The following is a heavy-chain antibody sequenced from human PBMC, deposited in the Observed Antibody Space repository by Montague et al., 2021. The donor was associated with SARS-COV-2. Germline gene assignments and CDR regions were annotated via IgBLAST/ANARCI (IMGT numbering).Heavy chain of an antibody. CDR2: IYYSGST. D-gene: IGHD3-10*01. J-gene: IGHJ3*02. CDR3: ARSKLWFGELLLSDAFDI. Sequence: TLSLTCTVSGASISSGGYCWSWIRQHPGKGLEWIGYIYYSGSTYYNPSLKSRVTISVDTSKNQFSLKLSSVAAADTAVYYCARSKLWFGELLLSDAFDIWGQGTMVTVSS. CDR1: GASISSGGYC. V-gene: IGHV4-31*03.